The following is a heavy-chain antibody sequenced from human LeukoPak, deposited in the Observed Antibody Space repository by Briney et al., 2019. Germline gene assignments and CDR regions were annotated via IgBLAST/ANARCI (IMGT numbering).Heavy chain of an antibody. Sequence: GGSLRLSCAASGFTFNNYALSWVRQAPGRGREWVSIISEGGGSTRYADSVKGRFTISRDNSMNTLYLQMDSLRAEDTAVYYCAKDRRGNWNYVGHFDHWGQGTLVTVSS. CDR1: GFTFNNYA. D-gene: IGHD1-7*01. CDR2: ISEGGGST. CDR3: AKDRRGNWNYVGHFDH. J-gene: IGHJ4*02. V-gene: IGHV3-23*01.